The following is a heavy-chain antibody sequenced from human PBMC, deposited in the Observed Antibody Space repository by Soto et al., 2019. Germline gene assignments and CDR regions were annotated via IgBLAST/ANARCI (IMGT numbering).Heavy chain of an antibody. D-gene: IGHD2-21*01. CDR3: ARVERAYCGGDCYDY. V-gene: IGHV3-21*01. Sequence: EVQLVESGGGLVKPGGSLRLSCAASEFTFSSYSMNWVRQAPGKGREWVSSISSSSSYIYYEDSVKGRFTISRDNAKNSLYLQMNSLRAEDTAVYYCARVERAYCGGDCYDYWGQGTLVTVSS. CDR2: ISSSSSYI. J-gene: IGHJ4*02. CDR1: EFTFSSYS.